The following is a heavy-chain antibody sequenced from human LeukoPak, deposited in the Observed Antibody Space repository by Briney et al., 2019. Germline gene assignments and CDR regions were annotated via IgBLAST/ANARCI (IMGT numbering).Heavy chain of an antibody. D-gene: IGHD6-13*01. J-gene: IGHJ5*02. CDR2: IYYSGST. CDR3: ARGNTPRGYSSSWYWFDP. Sequence: MASETLSLTCTVSGGSTSSYYWSWIRQPPGKGLEWIGYIYYSGSTNYNPSLKSRVTISVDTSKNQFSLKLSSVTAADTAVYYCARGNTPRGYSSSWYWFDPWGQGTLVTVSS. V-gene: IGHV4-59*01. CDR1: GGSTSSYY.